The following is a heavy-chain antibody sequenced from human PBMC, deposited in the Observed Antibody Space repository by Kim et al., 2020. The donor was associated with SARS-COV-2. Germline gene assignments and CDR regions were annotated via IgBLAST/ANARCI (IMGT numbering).Heavy chain of an antibody. CDR3: TRHSSRTTGTPYYYYGMDG. CDR1: GFTFSGSA. V-gene: IGHV3-73*01. Sequence: GGSLRLSCAASGFTFSGSAMHWVRQASGKGLEWVGRIRSKANSYATAYAASVKGRFTISRDDSKNTAYLQMNSLKTEDTAVYYCTRHSSRTTGTPYYYYGMDGWGQGTTLTVYS. CDR2: IRSKANSYAT. D-gene: IGHD1-1*01. J-gene: IGHJ6*01.